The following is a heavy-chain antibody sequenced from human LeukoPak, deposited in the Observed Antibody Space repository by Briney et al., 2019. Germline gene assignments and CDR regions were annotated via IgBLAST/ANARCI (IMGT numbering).Heavy chain of an antibody. J-gene: IGHJ4*02. CDR3: AKLDSGYEGQLY. CDR2: ISGSGGST. D-gene: IGHD5-12*01. CDR1: GFTFSSYN. V-gene: IGHV3-23*01. Sequence: PGGSLRLSCAASGFTFSSYNMNWVRQAPGKGLEWVSAISGSGGSTYYADSVKGRFTISRDNSKNTLYLQMNSLRAEDTAVYYCAKLDSGYEGQLYWGQGTLVTVSS.